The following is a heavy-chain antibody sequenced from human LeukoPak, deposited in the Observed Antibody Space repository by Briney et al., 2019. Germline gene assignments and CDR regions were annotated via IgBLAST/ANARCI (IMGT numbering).Heavy chain of an antibody. Sequence: SETLSLTCTVSGGSISSYYWSWIRQPAGKGLEWIGRIYTSRSTNYNPSLKSRVTMSVDTSKNQFSLKLSSVTAADTAVYYCAREAVFGVVIRLWFDPWGQGTLVTVSS. D-gene: IGHD3-3*01. CDR2: IYTSRST. V-gene: IGHV4-4*07. J-gene: IGHJ5*02. CDR3: AREAVFGVVIRLWFDP. CDR1: GGSISSYY.